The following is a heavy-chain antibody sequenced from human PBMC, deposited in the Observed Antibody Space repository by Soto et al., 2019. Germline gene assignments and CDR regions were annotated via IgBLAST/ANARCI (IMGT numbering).Heavy chain of an antibody. V-gene: IGHV1-18*01. D-gene: IGHD5-18*01. CDR1: GYTFTDFG. CDR2: ISAYNGDR. Sequence: QVHLVQSGTEMKKPGASVKVSCKASGYTFTDFGIGWFQQTPGQGLEWMGWISAYNGDRNYAQKFDDRVTMTTECSSNTSYMELRSLIPDGTVVYYCERLLKGWIPGVVDYWGQRTLLSVSS. J-gene: IGHJ4*02. CDR3: ERLLKGWIPGVVDY.